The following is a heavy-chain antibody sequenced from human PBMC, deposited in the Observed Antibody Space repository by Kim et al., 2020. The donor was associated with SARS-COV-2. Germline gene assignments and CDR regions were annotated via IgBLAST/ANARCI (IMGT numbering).Heavy chain of an antibody. D-gene: IGHD5-12*01. Sequence: GGSLRLSCAASGFTFSSYGMHWVRQAPGKGLEWVAVISYDGSNKYYADSVKGRFTISRDNSKNTLYLQMNSLRAEDTAVYYCAKLSRDGYNGSIDYWGQGTLVTVSS. CDR1: GFTFSSYG. J-gene: IGHJ4*02. CDR3: AKLSRDGYNGSIDY. CDR2: ISYDGSNK. V-gene: IGHV3-30*18.